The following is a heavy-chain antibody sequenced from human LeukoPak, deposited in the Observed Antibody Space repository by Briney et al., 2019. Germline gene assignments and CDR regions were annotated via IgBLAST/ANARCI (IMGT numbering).Heavy chain of an antibody. V-gene: IGHV3-23*01. J-gene: IGHJ3*01. CDR1: GFTFSSYA. Sequence: PGGSLRLSCAASGFTFSSYAMSWVRQAPGKGLEWVSAISGSGGSTYCADSVKGRFTISRDNSKNTLYLQMNSLRAEDTAVYYCAREHTPMFGLIDWGQGTMVTVSS. CDR2: ISGSGGST. D-gene: IGHD3-10*02. CDR3: AREHTPMFGLID.